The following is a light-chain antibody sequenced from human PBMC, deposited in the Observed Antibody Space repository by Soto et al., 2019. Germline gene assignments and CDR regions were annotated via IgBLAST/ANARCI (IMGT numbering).Light chain of an antibody. CDR3: QQYNNWPPLT. J-gene: IGKJ5*01. CDR2: GAS. V-gene: IGKV3-15*01. CDR1: ESVNSN. Sequence: IVMTQSPATLSVSPGERATLSCRASESVNSNLAWYQQKPGQAPRLLIYGASTRATGIPARFSGSGSGTEFTLIISSLQSEDFAVYYCQQYNNWPPLTFGQGTRLEIK.